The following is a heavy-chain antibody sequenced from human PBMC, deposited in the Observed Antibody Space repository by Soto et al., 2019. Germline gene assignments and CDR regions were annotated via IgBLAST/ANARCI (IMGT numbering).Heavy chain of an antibody. D-gene: IGHD1-26*01. V-gene: IGHV3-30*03. CDR1: GFTFCSYS. CDR2: ISYDGSNK. CDR3: ARDESTVGADFDY. Sequence: GGSLRISCAASGFTFCSYSMNGVRQAPGKGLEWVAVISYDGSNKYYADSVKGRFTISRDNSKNTLYVQMNSLRAEDTALYYCARDESTVGADFDYWGQGTLVTVSS. J-gene: IGHJ4*02.